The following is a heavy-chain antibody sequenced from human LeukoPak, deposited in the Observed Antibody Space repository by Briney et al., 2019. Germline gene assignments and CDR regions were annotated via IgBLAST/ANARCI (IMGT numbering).Heavy chain of an antibody. D-gene: IGHD1-26*01. CDR3: ARRWVTEDAYDV. J-gene: IGHJ3*01. Sequence: GESLKISCKGSGYNFNNSWIGWVRQVPGKGLEWMGLIYPGDSDTRYSPSFQGQVTISVDRSKTTAYVQWNSLKASDTAIYYCARRWVTEDAYDVWGQGTMVTVSS. CDR2: IYPGDSDT. V-gene: IGHV5-51*01. CDR1: GYNFNNSW.